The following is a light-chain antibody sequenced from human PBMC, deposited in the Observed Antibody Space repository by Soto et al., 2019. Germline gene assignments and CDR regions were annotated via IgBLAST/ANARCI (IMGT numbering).Light chain of an antibody. CDR1: TSSIGSNS. J-gene: IGLJ1*01. Sequence: QSVLTQPPSASGTPGQRVTISCSGGTSSIGSNSVNWYQQLPRTASKVLIYTNNQRPSGVPDRFSGSKSGTSASLAISGLQSEDEADYYCAAWDGSLNVYVFGTGTKLTVL. CDR3: AAWDGSLNVYV. V-gene: IGLV1-44*01. CDR2: TNN.